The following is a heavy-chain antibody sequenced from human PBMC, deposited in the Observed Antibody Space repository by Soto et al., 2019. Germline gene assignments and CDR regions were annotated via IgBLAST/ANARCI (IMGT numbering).Heavy chain of an antibody. V-gene: IGHV1-2*04. D-gene: IGHD2-15*01. CDR1: GYTFTSYG. CDR2: INPNSGGT. Sequence: ASVKVSCKASGYTFTSYGISWVRQAPGQGLEWMGWINPNSGGTNYAQKFQGWVTMTRGTSISTAYMNLSRLRSDDTAVYYCARDLRGGGGDFLDYWGQGTLVTVSS. J-gene: IGHJ4*02. CDR3: ARDLRGGGGDFLDY.